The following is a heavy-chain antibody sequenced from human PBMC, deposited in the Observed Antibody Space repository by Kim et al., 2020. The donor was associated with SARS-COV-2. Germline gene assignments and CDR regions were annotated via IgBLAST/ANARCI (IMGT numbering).Heavy chain of an antibody. V-gene: IGHV3-23*01. Sequence: GGSLRLSCAASGFTFSSYAMSWVRQAPGKGLEWVSAISGSGGSTYYADSVKGRFTISRDNSKNTLYLQMNSLRAEDTAVYYCASVRCSSTSCYVLWLAFDYWGQGTLVTVSS. CDR1: GFTFSSYA. J-gene: IGHJ4*02. CDR3: ASVRCSSTSCYVLWLAFDY. D-gene: IGHD2-2*01. CDR2: ISGSGGST.